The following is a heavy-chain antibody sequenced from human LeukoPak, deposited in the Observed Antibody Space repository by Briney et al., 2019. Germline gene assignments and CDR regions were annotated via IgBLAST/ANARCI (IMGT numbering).Heavy chain of an antibody. CDR3: ARDYYDSSGYYLYFDY. J-gene: IGHJ4*02. CDR1: GGSISSSSYY. Sequence: PSETLSLTCTVSGGSISSSSYYWGWIRQPPGKGLEWIGSIYYSGSTYYNPSLKSRVTISVDTSKNKFSLKLSSVTAADTAVYYCARDYYDSSGYYLYFDYWGQGTLVTVSS. D-gene: IGHD3-22*01. CDR2: IYYSGST. V-gene: IGHV4-39*07.